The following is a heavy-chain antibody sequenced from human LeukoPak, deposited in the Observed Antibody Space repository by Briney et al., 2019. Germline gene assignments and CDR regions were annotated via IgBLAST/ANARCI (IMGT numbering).Heavy chain of an antibody. CDR1: GITFSSFA. J-gene: IGHJ5*02. CDR2: IVVGSGTT. D-gene: IGHD2-21*01. Sequence: SVKVSCKTSGITFSSFAVQWVRHARGQHLEWIGWIVVGSGTTKYAQKFQERVTITRDMSTSTAFMELRSLRFDDTAVYYCAADVIPGPKGFDPWGQGTLVTVSS. CDR3: AADVIPGPKGFDP. V-gene: IGHV1-58*01.